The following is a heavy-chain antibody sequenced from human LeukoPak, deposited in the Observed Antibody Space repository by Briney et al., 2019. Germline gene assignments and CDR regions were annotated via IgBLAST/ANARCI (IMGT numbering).Heavy chain of an antibody. CDR3: ATYPQNRH. J-gene: IGHJ4*02. Sequence: GGSLRLSCSASKFTFSNAWMSWVRQAPGKGPEWLGRIKPNTDGGTAAYAAPVEDRFTISRDDLKGMLYLQMNSLKIEDTAVYYCATYPQNRHWGQGTLVTVSS. V-gene: IGHV3-15*01. CDR1: KFTFSNAW. D-gene: IGHD2/OR15-2a*01. CDR2: IKPNTDGGTA.